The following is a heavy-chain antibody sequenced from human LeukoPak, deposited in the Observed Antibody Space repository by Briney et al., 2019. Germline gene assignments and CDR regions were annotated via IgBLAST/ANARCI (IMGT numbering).Heavy chain of an antibody. CDR2: ISWNSGSI. CDR3: AKAGLNGDYVDY. V-gene: IGHV3-9*03. Sequence: GRSLRLSCAASGFTFDDYAMHWVRQAPGKGLEWVSGISWNSGSIGYADSVKGRFTISRDNAKNSLYLQMNSLRAEDMALYYCAKAGLNGDYVDYWGQGTLVTASS. J-gene: IGHJ4*02. CDR1: GFTFDDYA. D-gene: IGHD4-17*01.